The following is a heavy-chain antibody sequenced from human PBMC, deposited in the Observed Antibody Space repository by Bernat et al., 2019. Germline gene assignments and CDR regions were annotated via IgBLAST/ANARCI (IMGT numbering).Heavy chain of an antibody. CDR3: TTEGRITMVHGVIYYYYDMDV. Sequence: EVQLVESGGGLVKPGGSLRLSCAASGFTFSNACMNWVRQAPGKGLEWVGGIKSKTDGGTTDYAATVKGRFTIARDDSKNNLYLQMNSMKTEDTTVYYYTTEGRITMVHGVIYYYYDMDVWGKGTTVTVSS. J-gene: IGHJ6*03. D-gene: IGHD3-10*01. CDR2: IKSKTDGGTT. CDR1: GFTFSNAC. V-gene: IGHV3-15*01.